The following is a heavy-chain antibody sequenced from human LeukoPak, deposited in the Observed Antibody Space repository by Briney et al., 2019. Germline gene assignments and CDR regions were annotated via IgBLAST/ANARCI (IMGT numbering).Heavy chain of an antibody. J-gene: IGHJ4*02. CDR3: ARDQAYSFDY. D-gene: IGHD4-11*01. CDR1: GYTFSDYT. Sequence: GGSLRLSCGASGYTFSDYTMNWVRQAPGKGPEWISYISSGGSVMHYADSVKGRFTISRDNVENSLYLQMDSLRAEDTAVYYCARDQAYSFDYWGQGTLVTVSS. CDR2: ISSGGSVM. V-gene: IGHV3-48*01.